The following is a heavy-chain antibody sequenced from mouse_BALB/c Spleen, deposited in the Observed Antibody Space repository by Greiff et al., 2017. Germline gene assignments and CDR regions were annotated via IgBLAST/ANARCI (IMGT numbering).Heavy chain of an antibody. Sequence: EVKLVESGGGLVKPGGSLKLSCAASGFAFSSYDMSWVRQTPEKRLEWVAYISSGGGSTYYPDTVKGRFTISRDNAKNTLYLQMSSLKSEDTAMYYCARLGNSAYWGQGTLVTVSA. CDR1: GFAFSSYD. D-gene: IGHD2-1*01. CDR3: ARLGNSAY. J-gene: IGHJ3*01. CDR2: ISSGGGST. V-gene: IGHV5-12-1*01.